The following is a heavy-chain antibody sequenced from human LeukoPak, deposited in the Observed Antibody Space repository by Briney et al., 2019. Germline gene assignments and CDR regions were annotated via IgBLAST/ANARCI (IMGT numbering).Heavy chain of an antibody. Sequence: GGSLRLSCAASGFTFSTYALSWVRQAPGKGLEWVSGIGASGGTSFYAASVKGRFTISRDNSNTLYLQMNSLRAEDTAVYYCARRRGMIRGVYYYCGMDVWGQGTTVTVSS. D-gene: IGHD3-10*01. CDR3: ARRRGMIRGVYYYCGMDV. J-gene: IGHJ6*02. CDR1: GFTFSTYA. CDR2: IGASGGTS. V-gene: IGHV3-23*01.